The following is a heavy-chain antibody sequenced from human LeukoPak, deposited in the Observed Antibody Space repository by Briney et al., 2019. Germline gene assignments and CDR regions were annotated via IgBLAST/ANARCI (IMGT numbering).Heavy chain of an antibody. CDR2: INGRGYST. V-gene: IGHV3-23*01. CDR3: AKGPLVTFDI. D-gene: IGHD2-8*02. Sequence: TGGSLRLSCAASGFTFSNYAMNWVRQAPGKGLEWVSGINGRGYSTYYADSVKGRFTISRDNSKNTLYLQMNSLRAEDTAVYYCAKGPLVTFDIWGQGTMVTVSS. J-gene: IGHJ3*02. CDR1: GFTFSNYA.